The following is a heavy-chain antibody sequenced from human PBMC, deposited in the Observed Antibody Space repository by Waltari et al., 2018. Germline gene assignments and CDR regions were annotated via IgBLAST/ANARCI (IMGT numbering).Heavy chain of an antibody. CDR3: ARLYDSTGYHNKFFDF. CDR1: GGSINTRDFS. V-gene: IGHV4-39*01. CDR2: IYYGGGT. Sequence: QLQLQESGPGLVKPSETLSLTCTVSGGSINTRDFSWGWVRQPPGKELGWVGSIYYGGGTFYTPPLNSRAPRSVGTSQNQFSLRLNAVTAADTAVYYCARLYDSTGYHNKFFDFWGQGTLVTVSS. D-gene: IGHD3-22*01. J-gene: IGHJ4*02.